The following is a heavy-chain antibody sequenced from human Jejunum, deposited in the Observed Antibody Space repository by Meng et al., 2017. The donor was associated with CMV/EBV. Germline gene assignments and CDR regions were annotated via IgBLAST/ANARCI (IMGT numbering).Heavy chain of an antibody. CDR1: GFMFRDPW. CDR2: INVDGSAT. CDR3: GRDHWGLPGD. Sequence: SCAASGFMFRDPWMSWIRKAPGKGLEWVANINVDGSATYYADFVKGRLTISRDNAKNSLYLQIKSLTVEDTAVYYCGRDHWGLPGDWGQGTLVTVSS. D-gene: IGHD3-16*01. V-gene: IGHV3-7*01. J-gene: IGHJ4*02.